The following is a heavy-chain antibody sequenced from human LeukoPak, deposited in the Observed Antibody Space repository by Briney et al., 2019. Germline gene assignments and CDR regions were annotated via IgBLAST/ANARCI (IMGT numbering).Heavy chain of an antibody. J-gene: IGHJ4*02. CDR2: IIPIFGTA. Sequence: GSSVKVSCKASGGTFSSYAISWVRQAPGQGLEWMGGIIPIFGTANYAQKFQGRVTMTRDTSTSTVYMELSSLRSEDTAVYYCAREGTGDRPEYYFDYWGQGTLVTVSS. CDR3: AREGTGDRPEYYFDY. V-gene: IGHV1-69*05. CDR1: GGTFSSYA. D-gene: IGHD7-27*01.